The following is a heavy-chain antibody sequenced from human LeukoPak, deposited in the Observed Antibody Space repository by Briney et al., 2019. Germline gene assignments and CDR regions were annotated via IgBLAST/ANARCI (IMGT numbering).Heavy chain of an antibody. CDR1: GFTFDDYA. J-gene: IGHJ6*03. Sequence: GGSLRLSCAASGFTFDDYAMHWVRQAPGKGLEWVSGISWNSGSIGYADSVKGRFTISRDNAKNSLYLQMNSLRAEDTALYYCAKDSGTTVIDYMDVWGKGTTVTVSS. V-gene: IGHV3-9*01. CDR3: AKDSGTTVIDYMDV. D-gene: IGHD4-17*01. CDR2: ISWNSGSI.